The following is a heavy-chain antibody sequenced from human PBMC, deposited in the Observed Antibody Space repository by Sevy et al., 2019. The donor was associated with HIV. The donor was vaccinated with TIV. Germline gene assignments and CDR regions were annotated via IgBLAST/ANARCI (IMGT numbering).Heavy chain of an antibody. Sequence: GGSLRLSCAASGFTFRNYAMTWVRQAPGKGLEWVSSISGSGGSTYYADSVKGRFTISRDISKNTLLLEMNILRAEDTAVCYCAKGGGYYYGSVLDWGQGTLVTVSS. D-gene: IGHD3-10*01. V-gene: IGHV3-23*01. CDR2: ISGSGGST. J-gene: IGHJ4*02. CDR3: AKGGGYYYGSVLD. CDR1: GFTFRNYA.